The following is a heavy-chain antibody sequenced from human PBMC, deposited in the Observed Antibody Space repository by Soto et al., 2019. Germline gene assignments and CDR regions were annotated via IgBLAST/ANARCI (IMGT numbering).Heavy chain of an antibody. D-gene: IGHD5-12*01. V-gene: IGHV4-30-4*01. CDR1: GGSISSGDYY. CDR3: ARDQGYSGYDWGYYYYGMDV. CDR2: IYYSGST. Sequence: SETLSLTCTFSGGSISSGDYYWSWIRQPPGKGLEWIGYIYYSGSTYYNPSLKSRVTISVDTSKNQFSLKLSSVTAADTAVYYCARDQGYSGYDWGYYYYGMDVWGQGTTVTVSS. J-gene: IGHJ6*02.